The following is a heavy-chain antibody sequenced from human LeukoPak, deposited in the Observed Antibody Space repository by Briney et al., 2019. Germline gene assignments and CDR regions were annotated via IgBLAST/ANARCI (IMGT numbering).Heavy chain of an antibody. V-gene: IGHV4-4*07. CDR1: GGSVSSYY. J-gene: IGHJ4*02. CDR2: IYISGGT. Sequence: PSETLSLTCTVSGGSVSSYYWSWIRQPAGKGLEWIGRIYISGGTRYNPSLKSRVTMSLDTSKNQFSLRLSSVTPADTAVYYCAREVAATNYFDYWGQGTLVTVSS. D-gene: IGHD1-26*01. CDR3: AREVAATNYFDY.